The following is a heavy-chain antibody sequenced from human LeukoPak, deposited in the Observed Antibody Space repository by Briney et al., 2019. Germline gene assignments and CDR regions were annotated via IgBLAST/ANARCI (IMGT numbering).Heavy chain of an antibody. J-gene: IGHJ5*02. Sequence: GGSLRPSCGASGFTFSSYDMNWVRQAPGKGLEWVSYISSSGNTIYYADSVKGRFTISRDNPKNSLYLQMNSLRAEDTAVYYCARDIGAAGIRLDPWGQGTLVTVSS. CDR2: ISSSGNTI. V-gene: IGHV3-48*03. CDR1: GFTFSSYD. CDR3: ARDIGAAGIRLDP. D-gene: IGHD6-13*01.